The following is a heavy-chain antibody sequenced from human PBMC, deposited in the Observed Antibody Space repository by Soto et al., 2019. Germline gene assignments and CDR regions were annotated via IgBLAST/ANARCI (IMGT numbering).Heavy chain of an antibody. V-gene: IGHV1-2*02. Sequence: ASVKVSCKASGYTLKGYYFHWVRQAPGQGLEWMGWVNPETGATNYTQKFQDRVTMTRDTSITTAYMELSRLTSDDTAVYYCARGTPYYDFWSGYAVDLGG. CDR1: GYTLKGYY. J-gene: IGHJ6*02. D-gene: IGHD3-3*01. CDR2: VNPETGAT. CDR3: ARGTPYYDFWSGYAVDL.